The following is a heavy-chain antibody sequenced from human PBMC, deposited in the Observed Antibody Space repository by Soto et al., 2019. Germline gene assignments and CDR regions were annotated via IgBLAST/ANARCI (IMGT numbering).Heavy chain of an antibody. J-gene: IGHJ6*02. CDR2: ISTSNSNT. V-gene: IGHV1-18*01. CDR3: ARPPQVTRSYYFNGLDV. Sequence: QVQLVQSGGEVKKPGAAVMVSCKASGYTFTNYGISWVRQAPGQGLEWMGWISTSNSNTAYAQKFQDRVTMTTDTYTSTAYMELRSLRPDDTAVYYCARPPQVTRSYYFNGLDVWGQGTTVTVSS. CDR1: GYTFTNYG. D-gene: IGHD5-18*01.